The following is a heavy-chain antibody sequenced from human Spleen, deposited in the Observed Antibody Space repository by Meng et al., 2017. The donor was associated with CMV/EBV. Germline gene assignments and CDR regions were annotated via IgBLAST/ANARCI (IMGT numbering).Heavy chain of an antibody. CDR1: GYTFTASY. Sequence: SGYTFTASYFNWVRQAPGQGLEWMSWINPNSGGSIDAHNFQGRVTLPSDTSISTAYMEVKRLRSDDAAVYYCARSVYDATGYYIDLWGQGTLVTVSS. V-gene: IGHV1-2*02. D-gene: IGHD3-22*01. J-gene: IGHJ4*02. CDR3: ARSVYDATGYYIDL. CDR2: INPNSGGS.